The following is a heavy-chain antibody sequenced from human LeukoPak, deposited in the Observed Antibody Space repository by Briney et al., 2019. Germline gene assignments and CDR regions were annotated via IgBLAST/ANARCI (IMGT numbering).Heavy chain of an antibody. CDR3: ARPSQSLYGDYPFDY. Sequence: PSETLSLTCTVSGGSISSSSYYWGWIRQPPGKGLEWIGSIYYSGSTYYNPSLKSRVIISVDTSKNQFSLKLSSVTAADTAVYYCARPSQSLYGDYPFDYWGQGTLVTVSS. CDR1: GGSISSSSYY. V-gene: IGHV4-39*01. J-gene: IGHJ4*02. CDR2: IYYSGST. D-gene: IGHD4-17*01.